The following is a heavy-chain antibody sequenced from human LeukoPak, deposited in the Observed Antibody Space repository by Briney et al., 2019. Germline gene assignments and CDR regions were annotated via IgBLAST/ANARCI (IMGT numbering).Heavy chain of an antibody. CDR1: GGSFSSYY. CDR2: INHSGST. D-gene: IGHD3-16*02. V-gene: IGHV4-34*01. Sequence: SETLSLTCAVYGGSFSSYYWSWIRQPPGKGLERIGEINHSGSTNYNPSLKSRVTISVDTSKNQFSLKLSSVTAADTAVYYCARGGGSYRYTATWGQGTLVTVSS. CDR3: ARGGGSYRYTAT. J-gene: IGHJ5*02.